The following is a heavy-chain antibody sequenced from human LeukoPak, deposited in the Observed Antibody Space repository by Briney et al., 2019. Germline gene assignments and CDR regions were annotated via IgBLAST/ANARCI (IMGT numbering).Heavy chain of an antibody. CDR3: AKGSYYYDSSGYHYHFDY. V-gene: IGHV3-23*01. CDR1: GFTFSSYA. CDR2: ISGSGGTT. D-gene: IGHD3-22*01. J-gene: IGHJ4*02. Sequence: GGSLRLSCAASGFTFSSYAMSWVRQAPGKGLESVSAISGSGGTTYYADSVKGRFTISRDNSKNTLYLQMNSLRAEDTAVYYCAKGSYYYDSSGYHYHFDYWGQGTLVTVSS.